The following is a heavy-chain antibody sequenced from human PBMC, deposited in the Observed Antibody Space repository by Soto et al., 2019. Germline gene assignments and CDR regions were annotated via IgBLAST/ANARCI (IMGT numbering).Heavy chain of an antibody. CDR3: ARGDKDYIWGSYRYMSAFDI. V-gene: IGHV1-18*01. J-gene: IGHJ3*02. D-gene: IGHD3-16*02. CDR1: GYTFTSYG. Sequence: ASVKVSCKASGYTFTSYGISWVRQAPGQGLEWMGWISAYNGNTNYAQKLQGRVTMTTDTSTSTAYMELRSLRSDDTAVYYCARGDKDYIWGSYRYMSAFDIWGQGTTVTVSS. CDR2: ISAYNGNT.